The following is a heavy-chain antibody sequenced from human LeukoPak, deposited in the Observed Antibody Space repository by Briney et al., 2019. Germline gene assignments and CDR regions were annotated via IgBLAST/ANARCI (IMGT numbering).Heavy chain of an antibody. CDR2: ISSSGSHI. V-gene: IGHV3-21*01. CDR1: GFTFSSYS. CDR3: AKDQAGG. D-gene: IGHD4-23*01. J-gene: IGHJ4*02. Sequence: GGSLRLSCAASGFTFSSYSMNWVRQAPGKGLEWASSISSSGSHIYYADSVKGRITIPRDNAKNTLYLQMNSLRPEDTAIYYCAKDQAGGWGQGTLVTVSS.